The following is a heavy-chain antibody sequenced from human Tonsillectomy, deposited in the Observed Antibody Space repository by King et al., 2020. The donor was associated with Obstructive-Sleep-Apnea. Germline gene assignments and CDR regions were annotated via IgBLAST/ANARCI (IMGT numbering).Heavy chain of an antibody. V-gene: IGHV3-9*01. CDR2: ISWNSDSK. D-gene: IGHD2-8*01. J-gene: IGHJ4*02. Sequence: VQLVESGGGLVQPGGSLRLSCAASGFTFDEFAMHWVRQAPGQGLEWVSGISWNSDSKDYGASVKGRFTVSRDNARNLLYLQMSSRRPEDTAFYYCTNESSAYCTQNRCFVTSFDYWGQGTLVTVSS. CDR1: GFTFDEFA. CDR3: TNESSAYCTQNRCFVTSFDY.